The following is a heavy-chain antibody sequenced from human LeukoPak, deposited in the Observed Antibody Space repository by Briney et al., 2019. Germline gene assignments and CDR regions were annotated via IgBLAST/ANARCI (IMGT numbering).Heavy chain of an antibody. D-gene: IGHD4-17*01. V-gene: IGHV1-3*01. CDR2: ISAGNGNT. CDR3: ARVATVTTRAPYNWFDP. J-gene: IGHJ5*02. Sequence: GASVKVSCKASGYTFTSYAIHWVRQAPGQRLEWMGWISAGNGNTKYSQNFQGRVTFISNTSATTAFMELSSLRSEDAAVYYCARVATVTTRAPYNWFDPWGQGTLVTVSS. CDR1: GYTFTSYA.